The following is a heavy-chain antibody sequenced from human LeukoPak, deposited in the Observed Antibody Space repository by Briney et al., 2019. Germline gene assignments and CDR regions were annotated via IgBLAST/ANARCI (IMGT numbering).Heavy chain of an antibody. Sequence: GGSLRLSCIASGFSFSSYWMHWVRQAPGKGLVWVSRVNNDGSDSVFADSVKGRFTVSRDNAKNTLYLQTNSLRVEDTAVYYCARGLYGPDYWGQGTLVTVSS. V-gene: IGHV3-74*01. CDR1: GFSFSSYW. CDR3: ARGLYGPDY. J-gene: IGHJ4*02. D-gene: IGHD3-10*01. CDR2: VNNDGSDS.